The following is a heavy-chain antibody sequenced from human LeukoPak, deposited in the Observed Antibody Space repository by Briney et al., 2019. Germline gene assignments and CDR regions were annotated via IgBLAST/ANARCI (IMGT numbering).Heavy chain of an antibody. V-gene: IGHV4-59*01. J-gene: IGHJ4*02. Sequence: PSETLSLTCAVSGGSISIYYWSWIRQPPGKGLEWIGYIYYSGSTNYNPSLKSRVTISVDTSKNQFSLKLSSVTAADTAVYYCARAPRRGYSGYDLFDYWGQGTLVTVSS. CDR3: ARAPRRGYSGYDLFDY. D-gene: IGHD5-12*01. CDR1: GGSISIYY. CDR2: IYYSGST.